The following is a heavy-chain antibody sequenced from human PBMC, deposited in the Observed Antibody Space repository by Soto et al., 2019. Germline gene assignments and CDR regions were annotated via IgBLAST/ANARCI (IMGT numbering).Heavy chain of an antibody. CDR2: IIPKLGSA. D-gene: IGHD6-13*01. V-gene: IGHV1-69*13. J-gene: IGHJ6*02. Sequence: SVKVSCKASGGGNLRDYRTTWVRRAPGQGLEWMGGIIPKLGSANYAQNFQGRVTVTADESTNTVYMELRSLRSDDTAVYYCAAEGRYSRHSDYGMDVWGQGTTVTVSS. CDR3: AAEGRYSRHSDYGMDV. CDR1: GGGNLRDYR.